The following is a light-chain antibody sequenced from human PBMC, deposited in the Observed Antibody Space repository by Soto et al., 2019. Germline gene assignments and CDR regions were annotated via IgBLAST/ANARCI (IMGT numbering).Light chain of an antibody. CDR2: GAK. V-gene: IGKV1-39*01. CDR3: QQCHATPHT. CDR1: QAIFKY. Sequence: DIQMTQSPSFLSASVGDSVTITCRPSQAIFKYLNWYQQKPGKAPNHLIXGAKTLXXGVPSRFSGSGYGTDFTLTITTLQPEDVGIYYCQQCHATPHTYGQGTRMEIK. J-gene: IGKJ5*01.